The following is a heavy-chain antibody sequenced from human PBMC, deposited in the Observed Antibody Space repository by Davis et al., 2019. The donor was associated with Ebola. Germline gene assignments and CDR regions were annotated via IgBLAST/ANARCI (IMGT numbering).Heavy chain of an antibody. CDR2: INPNTGGT. J-gene: IGHJ4*02. D-gene: IGHD1-26*01. Sequence: ASVKVSCKASGYPFTGYYIHWVRQAPGQGLEWVGWINPNTGGTNSAQKFQDRVTMTRDTSINTAYMELSRLKSDDTAVFYCARGRWEVEMDFWGQGTLVTVSS. V-gene: IGHV1-2*02. CDR1: GYPFTGYY. CDR3: ARGRWEVEMDF.